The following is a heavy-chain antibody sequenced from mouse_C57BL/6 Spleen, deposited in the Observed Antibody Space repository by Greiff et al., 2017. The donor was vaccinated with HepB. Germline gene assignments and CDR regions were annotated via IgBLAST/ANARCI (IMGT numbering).Heavy chain of an antibody. CDR3: AKNWGYDYDGNWYFDV. D-gene: IGHD2-4*01. V-gene: IGHV2-4*01. J-gene: IGHJ1*03. CDR2: IWSGGST. CDR1: GFSLTSYG. Sequence: QVQLQQSGPGLVQPSQSLSITCTVSGFSLTSYGVHWVRQPPGKGLEWLGVIWSGGSTDYNAAFISRLSISKDNSKSQVFFKMNSLQADDTAIYYCAKNWGYDYDGNWYFDVWGTGTTVTVSS.